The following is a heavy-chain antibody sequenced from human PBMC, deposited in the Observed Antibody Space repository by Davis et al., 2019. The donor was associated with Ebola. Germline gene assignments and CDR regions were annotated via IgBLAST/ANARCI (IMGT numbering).Heavy chain of an antibody. CDR2: IYSGGST. J-gene: IGHJ4*02. D-gene: IGHD2-8*01. CDR3: ARDGEYCTNGICSTYFDN. Sequence: GESLKISCATSGFTVNSNYMSWVRQAPGKGLEWVSLIYSGGSTYYADSVKGRFTLSRDNSKNTLYLQMNNLRAEDTAVYYCARDGEYCTNGICSTYFDNWGQGTLVTVSS. V-gene: IGHV3-66*01. CDR1: GFTVNSNY.